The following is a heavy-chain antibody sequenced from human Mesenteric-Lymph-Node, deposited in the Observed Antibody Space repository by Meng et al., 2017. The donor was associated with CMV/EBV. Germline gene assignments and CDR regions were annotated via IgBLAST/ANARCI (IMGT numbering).Heavy chain of an antibody. V-gene: IGHV3-21*01. D-gene: IGHD4-17*01. J-gene: IGHJ5*02. CDR2: ISSGSDDK. Sequence: ETLSLTCAASGFTFSSYEMNWVRQAPGKGLEWVSSISSGSDDKHYADSVKGRFTISRDNAKNSLYLQMTSLKAEDTAVYYCARVYYGGYGLHPWGQGTLVTVSS. CDR3: ARVYYGGYGLHP. CDR1: GFTFSSYE.